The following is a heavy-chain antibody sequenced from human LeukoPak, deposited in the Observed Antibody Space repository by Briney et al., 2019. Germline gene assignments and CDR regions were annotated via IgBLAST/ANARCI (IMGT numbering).Heavy chain of an antibody. CDR3: ARVYYDSSGYNFDY. V-gene: IGHV4-61*05. CDR1: GGSISSSSYY. J-gene: IGHJ4*02. D-gene: IGHD3-22*01. Sequence: SETLSLTCTVSGGSISSSSYYWGWIRQPPGKGLEWIGYIYYSGSTNYNPSLKSRVTISADTSKNQFSLKLTSVTAADTAVYYCARVYYDSSGYNFDYWGQGTLVTVSS. CDR2: IYYSGST.